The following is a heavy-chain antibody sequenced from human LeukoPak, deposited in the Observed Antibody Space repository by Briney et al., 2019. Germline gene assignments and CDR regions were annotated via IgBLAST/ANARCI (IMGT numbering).Heavy chain of an antibody. Sequence: SGGSLRLSCAASGFTFDDYAMHWVRQAPGKGLEWVSGLSWNSDSIGYADSVKGRFTISRDNAKNSLYLQMNGLRAEDTALYYCAKDMEDNRGEDIEGAFDIWGQGTMVTVSS. V-gene: IGHV3-9*01. J-gene: IGHJ3*02. CDR3: AKDMEDNRGEDIEGAFDI. CDR1: GFTFDDYA. D-gene: IGHD3-10*01. CDR2: LSWNSDSI.